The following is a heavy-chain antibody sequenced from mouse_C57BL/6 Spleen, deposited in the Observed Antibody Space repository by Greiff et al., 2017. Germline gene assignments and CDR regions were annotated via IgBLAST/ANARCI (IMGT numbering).Heavy chain of an antibody. J-gene: IGHJ4*01. CDR1: GFTFSDAW. D-gene: IGHD2-1*01. Sequence: EVQLQQSGGGLVQPGGSMKLSCAASGFTFSDAWMDWVRQSPEKGLEWVAEIRNKANNHATYYAESVKGRFTISRDDSKSSVYQQMNSLRAESTGSDYCATFSGKYAMDCWGRGTPVTVSS. V-gene: IGHV6-6*01. CDR3: ATFSGKYAMDC. CDR2: IRNKANNHAT.